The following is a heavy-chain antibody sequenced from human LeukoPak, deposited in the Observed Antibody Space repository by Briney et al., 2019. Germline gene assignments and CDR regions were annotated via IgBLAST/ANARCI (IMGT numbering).Heavy chain of an antibody. V-gene: IGHV3-15*01. D-gene: IGHD3-22*01. CDR1: GFTFSNAW. J-gene: IGHJ1*01. CDR3: TSGSLRLVVVPEYFQH. CDR2: IKSKTDGGTT. Sequence: SGGSLRLSCAASGFTFSNAWMSWVRQAPGKGLEWVGRIKSKTDGGTTDYAAPVKGRFTISRDDSKNTLYLQMNSLKTEDTAVYYCTSGSLRLVVVPEYFQHWGQGTLVTVSS.